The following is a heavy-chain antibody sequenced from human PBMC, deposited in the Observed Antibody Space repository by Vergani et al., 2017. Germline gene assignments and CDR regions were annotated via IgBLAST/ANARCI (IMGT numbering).Heavy chain of an antibody. CDR2: IRNKAYGGTT. CDR3: TREHYFDISGNYHSDY. V-gene: IGHV3-49*04. J-gene: IGHJ4*02. Sequence: EVQLVESGGGLVPPGRSLRLSCAASGFSFGDYAMTWVRQAPGKGLEWVAFIRNKAYGGTTEYAASVKGRFTISRDDSKRLAYLQLSGLKTEDTAVYFCTREHYFDISGNYHSDYWGQGTLVTVSS. D-gene: IGHD3-22*01. CDR1: GFSFGDYA.